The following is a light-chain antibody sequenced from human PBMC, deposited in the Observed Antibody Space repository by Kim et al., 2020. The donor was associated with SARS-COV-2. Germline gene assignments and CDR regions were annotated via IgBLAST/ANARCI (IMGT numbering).Light chain of an antibody. CDR2: YDS. CDR3: QVWDSSTGRLV. J-gene: IGLJ3*02. V-gene: IGLV3-21*04. CDR1: NIGSKS. Sequence: SYELTQPPSVSVAPGKTASITCGGNNIGSKSVHWYQQKPGQAPVLVIYYDSNRPSGIPERFSGSNSGNTATLTISRAEAGDEADYYCQVWDSSTGRLVFG.